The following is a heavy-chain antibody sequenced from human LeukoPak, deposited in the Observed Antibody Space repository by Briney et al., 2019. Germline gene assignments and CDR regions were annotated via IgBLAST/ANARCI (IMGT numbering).Heavy chain of an antibody. V-gene: IGHV3-74*01. D-gene: IGHD3-3*01. J-gene: IGHJ4*02. Sequence: GGSLRLSCAASGFTFSDYWMHWVRQAPGKGLVWVSHISTDGSSTTYADSVRGRFTISRGNARNTLYLQMNSLRAGDTAVYYCATSPIFSNDWGQGTLVTVSS. CDR1: GFTFSDYW. CDR2: ISTDGSST. CDR3: ATSPIFSND.